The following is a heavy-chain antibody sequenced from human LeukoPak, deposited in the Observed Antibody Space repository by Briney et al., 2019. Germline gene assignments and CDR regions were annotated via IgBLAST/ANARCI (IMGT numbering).Heavy chain of an antibody. CDR1: KFSFNSYA. CDR2: ISGSGGST. V-gene: IGHV3-23*01. Sequence: GGSLRLSCAASKFSFNSYAMSWVRQAPGKGLEWVSAISGSGGSTYYADSVKGRFTISRDNSKNTLYLQMNSLRAEDTAVYYCAKDRYYYDSSGYSPVTPAGYWGQGTLVTVSS. CDR3: AKDRYYYDSSGYSPVTPAGY. D-gene: IGHD3-22*01. J-gene: IGHJ4*02.